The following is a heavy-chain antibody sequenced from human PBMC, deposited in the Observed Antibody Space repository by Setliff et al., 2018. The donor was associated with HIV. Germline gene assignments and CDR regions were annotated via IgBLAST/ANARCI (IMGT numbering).Heavy chain of an antibody. CDR3: VKNLYTEMWGEIFDS. CDR1: GFTFNDYA. Sequence: GGSLRLSCAASGFTFNDYAMHWVRQAPGKGLEWVAVIWHDGSNQYYADPVKGRFTISRDNSRNTQYLQMNSLSVEDTAVYYCVKNLYTEMWGEIFDSWGRGTLVTVSS. J-gene: IGHJ4*02. CDR2: IWHDGSNQ. V-gene: IGHV3-33*06. D-gene: IGHD3-16*01.